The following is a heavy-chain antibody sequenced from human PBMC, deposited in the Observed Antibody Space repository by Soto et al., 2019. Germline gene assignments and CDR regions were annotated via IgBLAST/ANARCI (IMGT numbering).Heavy chain of an antibody. D-gene: IGHD2-2*01. CDR2: ISGGSGDST. CDR3: AKNQPSWATRAAFDY. V-gene: IGHV3-23*01. Sequence: PGGSLRLSCAASGFTFSNYAMNWVRQAPGQGLEWVSGISGGSGDSTFYADSVKGRFTISGDKSKNTLHLQMNSLRTEDTAVYYCAKNQPSWATRAAFDYWGQGTLVTVSS. J-gene: IGHJ4*02. CDR1: GFTFSNYA.